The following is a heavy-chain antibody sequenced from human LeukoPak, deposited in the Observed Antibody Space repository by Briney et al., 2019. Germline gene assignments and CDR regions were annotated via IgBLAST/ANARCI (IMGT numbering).Heavy chain of an antibody. Sequence: SVKVSCKASGGTFSSYAISWVRQAPGQGLEWMGRIIPIFGTANYAQKFQGRVTITTDESTSTAYMELSSLRSEDTAVYYCARSHYGDYYFNYWGQGTLVAVSS. J-gene: IGHJ4*02. CDR2: IIPIFGTA. D-gene: IGHD4-17*01. V-gene: IGHV1-69*05. CDR3: ARSHYGDYYFNY. CDR1: GGTFSSYA.